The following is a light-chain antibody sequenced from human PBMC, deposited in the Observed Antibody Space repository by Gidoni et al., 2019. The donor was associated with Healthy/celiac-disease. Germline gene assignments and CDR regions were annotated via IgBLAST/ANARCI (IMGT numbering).Light chain of an antibody. CDR2: LGS. CDR1: QSLLHSNGYNY. V-gene: IGKV2-28*01. J-gene: IGKJ2*01. CDR3: MQALQTPYT. Sequence: DIVLTRSPLSLPVTPGEPASIPCRSSQSLLHSNGYNYLDWYLQKPGQSPQLLIYLGSSRASGVPDRFSGSGSGTDFTLKISRVEAEDVGVYYCMQALQTPYTFXQXTKLEIK.